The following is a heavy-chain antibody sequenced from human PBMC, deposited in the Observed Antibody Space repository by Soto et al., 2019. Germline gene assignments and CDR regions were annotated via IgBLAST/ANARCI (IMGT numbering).Heavy chain of an antibody. Sequence: EVQMVESGGGLIQPGGSLRLSCAAFGFTVSSNYMTWVRQAPGKGLEWVSVIYSGGSTYYADSVKGRFTISRDNSRNTLYLQMNSLRAEDTAVYYCARGFPSMAYYGEYYFDKWGQVTLVTVSS. J-gene: IGHJ4*02. CDR1: GFTVSSNY. D-gene: IGHD3-10*01. CDR3: ARGFPSMAYYGEYYFDK. CDR2: IYSGGST. V-gene: IGHV3-53*01.